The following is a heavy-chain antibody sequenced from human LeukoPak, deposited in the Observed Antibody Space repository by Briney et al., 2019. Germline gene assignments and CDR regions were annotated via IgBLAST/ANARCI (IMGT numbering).Heavy chain of an antibody. J-gene: IGHJ4*02. V-gene: IGHV3-23*01. CDR1: GFTFSSYA. D-gene: IGHD1-26*01. CDR3: AKMGAGVGASRYSFFDY. CDR2: ISNSGGST. Sequence: GGSLRLSCAASGFTFSSYAMSWVRQAPGKGLEWVSGISNSGGSTYNADSVKGRYTISRDNSKNTLYLQMNSLRAEDTAVYYCAKMGAGVGASRYSFFDYWGQGTLVTVSS.